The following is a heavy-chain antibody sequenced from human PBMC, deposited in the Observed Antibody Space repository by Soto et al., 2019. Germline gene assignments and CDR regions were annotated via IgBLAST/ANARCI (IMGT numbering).Heavy chain of an antibody. CDR2: ISAYNGNT. D-gene: IGHD3-22*01. J-gene: IGHJ4*02. V-gene: IGHV1-18*01. CDR1: GYTFTSYG. CDR3: ARVVNQMIVVDTGDY. Sequence: QVQLVQSGAEVKKPGASVKVSCKASGYTFTSYGISWVRQAPGQGLEWMGWISAYNGNTNYAQKLQGRVTMTTDTSTRTAYMELRSLRSDDTAVYYCARVVNQMIVVDTGDYWGQGTLVTVSS.